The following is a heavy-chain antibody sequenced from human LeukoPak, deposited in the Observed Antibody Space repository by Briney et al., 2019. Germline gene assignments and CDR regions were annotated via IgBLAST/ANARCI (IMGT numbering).Heavy chain of an antibody. D-gene: IGHD3-9*01. V-gene: IGHV4-39*01. J-gene: IGHJ4*02. Sequence: SETLSLTCTVSGGSISSSSYYWGWIRQPPGKGPEWIGSIYYSGSTYYNPSLKSRVTISVDTPKNQFSLKLSSVTAADTAVYYCARYDILTGHNVDYWGQGTLVTASS. CDR2: IYYSGST. CDR3: ARYDILTGHNVDY. CDR1: GGSISSSSYY.